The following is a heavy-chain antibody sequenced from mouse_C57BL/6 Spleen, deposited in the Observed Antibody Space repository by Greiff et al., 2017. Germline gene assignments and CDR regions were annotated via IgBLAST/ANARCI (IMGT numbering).Heavy chain of an antibody. V-gene: IGHV5-6*02. CDR2: ISSGGSYT. CDR3: ARQRGPFDY. Sequence: EVMLVESGGDLVKPGGSLKLSCAASGFTFSSYGMSWVRQTPDKRLEWVATISSGGSYTYYPDSVKGRFTISRDNAKNTLYLQMSSLKSEDTAMYYCARQRGPFDYWGQGTTLTVSS. J-gene: IGHJ2*01. CDR1: GFTFSSYG.